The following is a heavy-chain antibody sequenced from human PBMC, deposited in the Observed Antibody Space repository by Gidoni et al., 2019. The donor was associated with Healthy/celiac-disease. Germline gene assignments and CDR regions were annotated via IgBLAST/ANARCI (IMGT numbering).Heavy chain of an antibody. CDR3: AKDRSGYPNYYYYYMDV. V-gene: IGHV3-43*01. J-gene: IGHJ6*03. CDR1: GFTFDDYT. Sequence: EVQLVESGGVVVQPGGSLRLSCAASGFTFDDYTMHWVRQAPGKGLEWVSLISWDGGSTYYADSVKGRFTISRDNSKNSLYLQMNSLRTEDTALYYCAKDRSGYPNYYYYYMDVWGKGTTVTVSS. CDR2: ISWDGGST. D-gene: IGHD3-3*01.